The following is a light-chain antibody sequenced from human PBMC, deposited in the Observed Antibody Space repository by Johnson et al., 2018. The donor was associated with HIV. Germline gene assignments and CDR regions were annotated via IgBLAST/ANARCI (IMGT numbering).Light chain of an antibody. CDR3: GTWDSRLSAGHV. CDR1: SSNIGNNY. Sequence: QSVLTQPPSVSAAPGQKVTISCSGSSSNIGNNYVSWYQQLPGTAPKLLIYDNNKRPSGIPDRISGSKSGTSATLGITGLQTVDKADYYCGTWDSRLSAGHVFGTGTKVTVL. V-gene: IGLV1-51*01. CDR2: DNN. J-gene: IGLJ1*01.